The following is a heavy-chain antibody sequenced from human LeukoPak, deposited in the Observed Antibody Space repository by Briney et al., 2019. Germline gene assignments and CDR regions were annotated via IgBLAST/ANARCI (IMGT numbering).Heavy chain of an antibody. V-gene: IGHV3-48*01. D-gene: IGHD2/OR15-2a*01. J-gene: IGHJ4*02. CDR1: GFTSSSYS. CDR3: ARELSLSH. CDR2: ISSTGSVI. Sequence: QPGGSLRLSCAASGFTSSSYSMNWVRQAPGKGLEWVSYISSTGSVIYYADSVRGRFTISRDNAKNSLYLQVNSLRAEDTAVYYCARELSLSHWGQGTLVTVSS.